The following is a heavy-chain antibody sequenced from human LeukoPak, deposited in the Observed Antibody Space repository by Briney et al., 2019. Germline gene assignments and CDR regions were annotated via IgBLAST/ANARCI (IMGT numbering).Heavy chain of an antibody. CDR3: ARDRDSSGWYNYYGMDV. D-gene: IGHD6-19*01. CDR1: GFTFSSYS. CDR2: ISSSSSYI. V-gene: IGHV3-21*01. J-gene: IGHJ6*02. Sequence: GGSLRLSCAASGFTFSSYSMNWVRQAPGKGLEWVSSISSSSSYIYYADSVKGRFTISRDNAKNSLYLQMNSLRAEDTAVYYCARDRDSSGWYNYYGMDVWGQGTTVTVSS.